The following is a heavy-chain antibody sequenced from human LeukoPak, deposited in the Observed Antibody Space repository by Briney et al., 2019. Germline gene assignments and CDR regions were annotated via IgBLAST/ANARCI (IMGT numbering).Heavy chain of an antibody. J-gene: IGHJ4*02. D-gene: IGHD3-22*01. V-gene: IGHV3-30*02. Sequence: GGSLRLSCAASGFTFSSYGMHWVRQAPGKGLEWVAFIRYDGSNKYYADSVKGRFTISRDNSKNTLYLQMNSLRAEDTAVYYCARRAGDYSHPYDYWGQGILVTVSS. CDR3: ARRAGDYSHPYDY. CDR1: GFTFSSYG. CDR2: IRYDGSNK.